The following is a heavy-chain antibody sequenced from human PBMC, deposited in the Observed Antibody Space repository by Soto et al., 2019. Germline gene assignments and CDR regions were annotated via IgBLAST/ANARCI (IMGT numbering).Heavy chain of an antibody. J-gene: IGHJ6*02. D-gene: IGHD3-10*01. Sequence: SETLSLTCAVYGGSFSGYYWSWIRQPPGKGLEWIGEINHSGSTNYNPSLKSRVTISVDTSKNQFSLKLSSVTAADTAVYYCARDIVGYGSGSYGYYYGMDVWGQGTTVTVSS. CDR2: INHSGST. V-gene: IGHV4-34*01. CDR3: ARDIVGYGSGSYGYYYGMDV. CDR1: GGSFSGYY.